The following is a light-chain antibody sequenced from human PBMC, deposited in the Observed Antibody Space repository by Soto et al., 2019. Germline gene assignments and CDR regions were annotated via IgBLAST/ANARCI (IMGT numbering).Light chain of an antibody. CDR2: EVT. CDR3: SSYTTSRTVL. CDR1: RSDVGAYNY. Sequence: QSALTQPASVSGSPGQSITISCTGTRSDVGAYNYVSWFQQHPGKAPKLMIYEVTNRPSGVSYRFSGSKSGNTASLTISGLQAEDEADYYCSSYTTSRTVLFGGGTKLTVL. J-gene: IGLJ2*01. V-gene: IGLV2-14*01.